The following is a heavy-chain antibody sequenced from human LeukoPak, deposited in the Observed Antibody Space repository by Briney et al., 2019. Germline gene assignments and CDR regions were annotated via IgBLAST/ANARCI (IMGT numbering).Heavy chain of an antibody. D-gene: IGHD6-13*01. Sequence: SETLSLTCTVSGGSISSGTYYWTWVRQHPGKGLEWIGYIYYSGGTYYNPSLKSRVTISVDTSKNRFSLKLDSVTAAATAMYYCARDWGGAAAGGNNRFGPWGQGLLVTVS. CDR1: GGSISSGTYY. J-gene: IGHJ5*02. CDR3: ARDWGGAAAGGNNRFGP. CDR2: IYYSGGT. V-gene: IGHV4-31*03.